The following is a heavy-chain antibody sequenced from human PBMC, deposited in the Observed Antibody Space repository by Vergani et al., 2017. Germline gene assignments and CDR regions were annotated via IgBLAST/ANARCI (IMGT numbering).Heavy chain of an antibody. Sequence: QVQLVQSGAEVKKPGASVKVSCKASGYTFTSYYMHWVRQAPGQGLEWMGIINPSGGSTSYAQKFQGRVTMTRDTSTSTVYMELSSLRSEDTAVYYCARDRDHGLRLGELSSHFDYWGQGTLVTVSS. CDR1: GYTFTSYY. J-gene: IGHJ4*02. CDR2: INPSGGST. D-gene: IGHD3-16*02. CDR3: ARDRDHGLRLGELSSHFDY. V-gene: IGHV1-46*01.